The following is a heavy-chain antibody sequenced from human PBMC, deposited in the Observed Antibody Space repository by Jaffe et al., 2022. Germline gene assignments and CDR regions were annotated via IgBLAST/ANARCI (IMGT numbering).Heavy chain of an antibody. CDR1: GGTFSSYT. Sequence: QVQLVQSGAEVKKPGSSVKVSCKASGGTFSSYTISWVRQAPGQGLEWMGRIIPILGIANYAQKFQGRVTITADKSTSTAYMELSSLRSEDTAVYYCAREGGMCSGWQTPCFCDYWGQGTLVTVSS. D-gene: IGHD6-19*01. J-gene: IGHJ4*02. V-gene: IGHV1-69*08. CDR3: AREGGMCSGWQTPCFCDY. CDR2: IIPILGIA.